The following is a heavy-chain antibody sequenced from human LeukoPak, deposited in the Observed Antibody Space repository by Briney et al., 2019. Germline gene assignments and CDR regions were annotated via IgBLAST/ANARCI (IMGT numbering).Heavy chain of an antibody. J-gene: IGHJ4*02. V-gene: IGHV1-18*01. Sequence: ASVKVSCKAFGYSFTSFGINWVRQAPGHGLEWMGWISGYNGDTNYAQKFQGRVTMTTDTSTSTAYMELRSLRSDDTAVYYYARGTWEAAARPYSFDTWGQGTLVTVSS. CDR1: GYSFTSFG. D-gene: IGHD1-26*01. CDR2: ISGYNGDT. CDR3: ARGTWEAAARPYSFDT.